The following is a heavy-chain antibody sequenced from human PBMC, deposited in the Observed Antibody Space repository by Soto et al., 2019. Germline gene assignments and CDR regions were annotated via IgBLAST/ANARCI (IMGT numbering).Heavy chain of an antibody. V-gene: IGHV4-4*02. J-gene: IGHJ6*02. D-gene: IGHD3-10*01. CDR1: GGTITSTNW. CDR2: ISHRGST. Sequence: SETLSLTCAVAGGTITSTNWWAWVRKPPGKGLEWIGEISHRGSTNYNPSLQSRVTMSVDKSKNQVSLRLTSVTAADTAVYYCARVFRGDIYYYYGMDVWGQGTTVTVSS. CDR3: ARVFRGDIYYYYGMDV.